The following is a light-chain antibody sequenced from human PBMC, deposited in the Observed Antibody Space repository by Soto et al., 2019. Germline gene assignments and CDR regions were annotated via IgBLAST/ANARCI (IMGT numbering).Light chain of an antibody. J-gene: IGKJ1*01. V-gene: IGKV3-15*01. Sequence: EIVMTQSPASLSVSPGERATLSCRASQSVSSYLAWYQQKPGQAPRLLIYGASTRATGIPARFSGSGSGTEFTLTISSLQSEDLAVYYCQQYTNWPRTFGQGTKVDIK. CDR2: GAS. CDR1: QSVSSY. CDR3: QQYTNWPRT.